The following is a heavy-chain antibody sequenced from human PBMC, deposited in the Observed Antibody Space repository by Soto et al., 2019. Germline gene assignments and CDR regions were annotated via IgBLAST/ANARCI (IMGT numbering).Heavy chain of an antibody. CDR1: GFTVSRYG. V-gene: IGHV3-30*18. CDR3: AKEGDFWSGYYLGYGMDV. J-gene: IGHJ6*02. Sequence: VVSLRLSCAASGFTVSRYGLNWVRQAPFTVLEWGAVISSDGSNKYYADSVKGRFTISRDNSKNTLYLQMNSLRAEDTAVYYCAKEGDFWSGYYLGYGMDVWGQGTTVTVSS. CDR2: ISSDGSNK. D-gene: IGHD3-3*01.